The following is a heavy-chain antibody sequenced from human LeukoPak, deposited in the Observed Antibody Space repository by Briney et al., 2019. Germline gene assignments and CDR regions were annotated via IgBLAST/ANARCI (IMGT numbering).Heavy chain of an antibody. CDR2: IIPIFGTA. CDR3: ARAAYYNYYDSSGYYGHHDAFDI. Sequence: GASVKVSCKASGGTFSSYAISWVRQAPGQGLKWMGGIIPIFGTANYAQKFQGRVTITADESTSTAYMELSSLRSEDTAVYYCARAAYYNYYDSSGYYGHHDAFDIWGQGTMVTVSS. V-gene: IGHV1-69*13. J-gene: IGHJ3*02. D-gene: IGHD3-22*01. CDR1: GGTFSSYA.